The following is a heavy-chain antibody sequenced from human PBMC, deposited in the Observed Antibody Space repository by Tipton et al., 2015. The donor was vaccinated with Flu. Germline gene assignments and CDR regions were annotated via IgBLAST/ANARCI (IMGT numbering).Heavy chain of an antibody. CDR2: IYYSGST. D-gene: IGHD3-3*01. Sequence: TLSLTCTVSGGSISSSSYYWGWIRQPPGKGLEWIGSIYYSGSTYYNPSLKSRVTISVDTSKNQFSLKLSSVTAADTAVYYCARVGASGYYEFWSGYYTGGYFQHSGQGTLVTVSS. J-gene: IGHJ1*01. CDR3: ARVGASGYYEFWSGYYTGGYFQH. V-gene: IGHV4-39*07. CDR1: GGSISSSSYY.